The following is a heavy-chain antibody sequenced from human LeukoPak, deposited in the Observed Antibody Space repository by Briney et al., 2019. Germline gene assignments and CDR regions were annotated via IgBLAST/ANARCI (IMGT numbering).Heavy chain of an antibody. D-gene: IGHD2-2*01. CDR2: IIPIFGTA. J-gene: IGHJ6*02. Sequence: SVKVSCKASGGTFSSYAISWVRQAPGQGLEWMGGIIPIFGTANYAQKFQGRVTITADESTSTAYMELSSLRSEDTAVHYCASGAPNVVVRAARTIRYYYYGMDVWGQGTTVTVSS. CDR1: GGTFSSYA. CDR3: ASGAPNVVVRAARTIRYYYYGMDV. V-gene: IGHV1-69*13.